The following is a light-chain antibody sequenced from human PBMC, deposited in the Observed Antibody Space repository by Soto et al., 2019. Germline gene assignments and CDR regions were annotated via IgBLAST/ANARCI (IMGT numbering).Light chain of an antibody. V-gene: IGLV2-14*03. CDR3: GSYASSNTLV. CDR2: EVT. CDR1: SSDVGGYNY. Sequence: QSALTQPASVSGSPGQSITISCTGTSSDVGGYNYVSWYQQHPGKAPKLLIYEVTYRPSGVSNRFSGSKSGNTSSLTISGLPAEDDADYFCGSYASSNTLVFGTGTKVAVL. J-gene: IGLJ1*01.